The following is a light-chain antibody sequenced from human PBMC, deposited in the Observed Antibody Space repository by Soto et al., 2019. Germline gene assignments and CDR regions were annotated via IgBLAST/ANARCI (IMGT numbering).Light chain of an antibody. V-gene: IGKV3-20*01. J-gene: IGKJ4*01. CDR2: AAS. CDR1: QSVIGSQ. CDR3: QQYGSSPLT. Sequence: EIVLTQSPGTLSLSPGERATLSYRASQSVIGSQLAWYQQKPGQAPSVLIHAASRRATGIPDRFSGSGSGTEFTLTISRLEPEDFAVYYCQQYGSSPLTFGGGTKVEIK.